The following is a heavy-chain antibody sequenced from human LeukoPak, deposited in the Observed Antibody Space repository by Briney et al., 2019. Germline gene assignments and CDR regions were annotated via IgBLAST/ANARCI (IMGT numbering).Heavy chain of an antibody. CDR2: IYPGDSDT. CDR1: GYIFTNSW. J-gene: IGHJ5*02. V-gene: IGHV5-51*01. D-gene: IGHD1-26*01. Sequence: PGESLKISCKGSGYIFTNSWIVWVRQMPGKGLEWMGVIYPGDSDTRYSPSLQGQVTISADKSISTAFLQWSSLKASDTAMYYCARRVGGTNHWFDTWGQGTLVTVSS. CDR3: ARRVGGTNHWFDT.